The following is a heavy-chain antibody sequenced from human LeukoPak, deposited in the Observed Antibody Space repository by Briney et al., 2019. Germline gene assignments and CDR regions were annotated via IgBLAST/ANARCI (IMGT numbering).Heavy chain of an antibody. V-gene: IGHV4-34*01. CDR1: GGSFSGYY. J-gene: IGHJ4*02. CDR2: INHSGST. CDR3: ARAYCSSTSCPYET. Sequence: PSETLSLTCAVYGGSFSGYYWSWIRQPPGKGLEWIGEINHSGSTNYNPSLKSRVTISVDTSKNQFSLKLSSVTAADTAVYYCARAYCSSTSCPYETWGQGTLVTVSS. D-gene: IGHD2-2*01.